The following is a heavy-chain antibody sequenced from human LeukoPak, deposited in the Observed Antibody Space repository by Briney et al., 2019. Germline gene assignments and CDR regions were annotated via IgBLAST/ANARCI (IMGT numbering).Heavy chain of an antibody. V-gene: IGHV4-4*08. CDR3: VRRDTGWNYFDY. D-gene: IGHD6-19*01. CDR2: IYSTGKN. J-gene: IGHJ4*02. CDR1: GGSINSHY. Sequence: SETLSLTCAVSGGSINSHYWGWIRQPPGKGLQWIGDIYSTGKNNYNPSLKSRVTISLDTSRSHLSLNLTSVLAADTAIYYCVRRDTGWNYFDYWGQGILVTVSS.